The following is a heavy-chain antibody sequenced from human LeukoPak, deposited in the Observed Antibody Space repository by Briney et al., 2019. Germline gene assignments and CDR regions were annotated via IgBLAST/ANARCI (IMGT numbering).Heavy chain of an antibody. CDR3: ARAPAGGGDLNWFDP. J-gene: IGHJ5*02. CDR2: INPNSGGT. V-gene: IGHV1-2*02. D-gene: IGHD2-21*02. Sequence: ASVKVSCKASGYTFTGYYMHWVRQAPGQGLEWMGWINPNSGGTNYAQKFQCRVTMTRDTSISTAYMELSRLRSDDTAVYYCARAPAGGGDLNWFDPWGQGTLVTVSS. CDR1: GYTFTGYY.